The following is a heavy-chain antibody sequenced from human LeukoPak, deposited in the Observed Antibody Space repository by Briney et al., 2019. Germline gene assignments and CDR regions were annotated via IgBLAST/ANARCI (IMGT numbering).Heavy chain of an antibody. Sequence: ASVKVSCKASGYTFTSYGISWVRQAPGQGLEWMGIINPSGGSTSYAQKFQGRVTMTRDTSIGTAYMELSRLRSDDTAVYYCARVIYGDYVNSGGNWFDPWGQGTLVTVSS. J-gene: IGHJ5*02. CDR1: GYTFTSYG. CDR3: ARVIYGDYVNSGGNWFDP. D-gene: IGHD4-17*01. CDR2: INPSGGST. V-gene: IGHV1-46*01.